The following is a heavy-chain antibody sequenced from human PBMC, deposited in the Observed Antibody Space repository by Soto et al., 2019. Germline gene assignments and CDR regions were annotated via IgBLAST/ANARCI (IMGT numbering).Heavy chain of an antibody. J-gene: IGHJ4*02. CDR2: VSYDGRNK. V-gene: IGHV3-30*18. Sequence: LRLSCAASGFTFSSYGMHGVRQAPVKGLEWVAVVSYDGRNKYYGDSVKGRFTISRDNSKNTLYLQMDSLRAEDTAVYYCAKQGDYDGLFNYWGQATMVTVYS. CDR1: GFTFSSYG. D-gene: IGHD4-17*01. CDR3: AKQGDYDGLFNY.